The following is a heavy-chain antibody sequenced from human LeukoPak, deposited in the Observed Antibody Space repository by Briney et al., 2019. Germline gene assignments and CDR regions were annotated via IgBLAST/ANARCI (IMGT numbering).Heavy chain of an antibody. CDR2: IYYSGST. J-gene: IGHJ4*02. CDR1: GGSISSSFYY. Sequence: SETLSLTCTVSGGSISSSFYYWGWIRQPPGKGLEWIGTIYYSGSTYYNPSLKSRVTISVDTSKNQFSLKLSSVTAADTAVYYCARGYYFDYWGQGTLVTVSS. V-gene: IGHV4-39*07. CDR3: ARGYYFDY.